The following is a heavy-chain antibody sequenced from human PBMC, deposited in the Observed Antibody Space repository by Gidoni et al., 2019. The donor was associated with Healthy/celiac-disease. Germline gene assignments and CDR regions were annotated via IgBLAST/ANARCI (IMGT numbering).Heavy chain of an antibody. CDR3: ATDLAMVRGVISGNWFDP. CDR2: FDPEDGET. D-gene: IGHD3-10*01. CDR1: GYSLTELS. Sequence: QVQLVQSGAEVKKPGASVKVSCKGSGYSLTELSMHWVRQAPGKGLEWMGGFDPEDGETIYAQKFQGRVTMTEDTSTDTAYMELSSLRSEDTAVYYCATDLAMVRGVISGNWFDPWGQGTLVTVSS. J-gene: IGHJ5*02. V-gene: IGHV1-24*01.